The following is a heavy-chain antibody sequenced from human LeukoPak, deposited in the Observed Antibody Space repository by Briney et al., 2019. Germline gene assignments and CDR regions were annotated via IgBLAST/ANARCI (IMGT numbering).Heavy chain of an antibody. D-gene: IGHD2-15*01. CDR3: AGPAGGSATPYYFDY. V-gene: IGHV3-30*04. CDR1: GFTFSSYA. CDR2: ISYDGSSK. J-gene: IGHJ4*02. Sequence: PGGSLRLSCAASGFTFSSYAMHWVRQAPGKGLEWVAVISYDGSSKYYADSVRGRFTISRDNSKNTLFLQMSSLRAEDTAVYYCAGPAGGSATPYYFDYWGQGTLVTVSS.